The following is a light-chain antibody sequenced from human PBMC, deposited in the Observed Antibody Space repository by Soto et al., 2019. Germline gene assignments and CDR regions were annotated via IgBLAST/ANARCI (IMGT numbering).Light chain of an antibody. J-gene: IGKJ1*01. CDR1: QSVSSNY. CDR2: GAS. CDR3: QQYGSSPLT. V-gene: IGKV3-20*01. Sequence: EIVLTQSPGTLSLSPGERATLSCRASQSVSSNYLAWYQQKPGQAPRLLIYGASFRATGSPDRFSGSGSGTDFTLTISRLEPEDFAVYYCQQYGSSPLTFGQGTKVDIK.